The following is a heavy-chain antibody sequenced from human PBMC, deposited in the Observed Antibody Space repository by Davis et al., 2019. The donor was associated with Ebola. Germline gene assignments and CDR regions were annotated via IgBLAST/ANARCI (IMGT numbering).Heavy chain of an antibody. CDR2: FSYGDNT. V-gene: IGHV4-39*01. CDR1: GASISSRSYY. Sequence: GSLRLSCAVSGASISSRSYYWGWIRQPPGKGLEWVGSFSYGDNTHYYNPSLRSRVTISVDTSRNQFSLKLSSATAADTAVYYCARPWYSGTYYDAYDIWGQGTMVAVSS. J-gene: IGHJ3*02. CDR3: ARPWYSGTYYDAYDI. D-gene: IGHD1-26*01.